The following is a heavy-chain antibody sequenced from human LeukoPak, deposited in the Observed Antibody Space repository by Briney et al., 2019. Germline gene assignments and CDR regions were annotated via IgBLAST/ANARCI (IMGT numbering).Heavy chain of an antibody. V-gene: IGHV1-18*01. J-gene: IGHJ5*02. CDR3: ARDRVMVDLGYCSGTSCPPPDWFDP. CDR1: GYTFTSYG. CDR2: ISAYNGNT. D-gene: IGHD2-2*01. Sequence: GASVKVSCKASGYTFTSYGISWVRQAPGQGLEWMGWISAYNGNTNYAQNLQGRVTMTTDTSTNTAYMELRSLRSDDTAVYYCARDRVMVDLGYCSGTSCPPPDWFDPWGQGTLVTVSS.